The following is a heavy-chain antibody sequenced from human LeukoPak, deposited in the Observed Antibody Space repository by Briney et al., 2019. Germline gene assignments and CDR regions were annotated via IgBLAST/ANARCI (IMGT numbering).Heavy chain of an antibody. V-gene: IGHV4-31*03. Sequence: PSQTLSLTCTVSGGSISSGGYYWSWIRQHPGQGLVWIGYIYYSGSTYYNPSLKSRVTISVDTSKNQFSLKLSSVTAADTAVYYCARAVGYDYIWGSYRPHYFDYWGQGTLVTVSS. CDR3: ARAVGYDYIWGSYRPHYFDY. CDR2: IYYSGST. CDR1: GGSISSGGYY. D-gene: IGHD3-16*02. J-gene: IGHJ4*02.